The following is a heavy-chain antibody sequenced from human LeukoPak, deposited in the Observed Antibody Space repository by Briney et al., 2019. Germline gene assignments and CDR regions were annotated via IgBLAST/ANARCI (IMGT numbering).Heavy chain of an antibody. CDR3: ARAQSITMVRGVLFDY. D-gene: IGHD3-10*01. CDR2: IYTSGST. V-gene: IGHV4-61*02. Sequence: SQTLSLTCTVSGGSISSGSYYWSWIRQPAGKGLEWIGRIYTSGSTNYNPSLKSRVTISVDTSKNQFSLKLSSVTAADTAVYYCARAQSITMVRGVLFDYWGQGTLVTVSS. J-gene: IGHJ4*02. CDR1: GGSISSGSYY.